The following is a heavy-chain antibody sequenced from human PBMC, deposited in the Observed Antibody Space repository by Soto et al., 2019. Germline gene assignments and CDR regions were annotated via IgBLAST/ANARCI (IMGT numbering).Heavy chain of an antibody. J-gene: IGHJ4*02. D-gene: IGHD1-1*01. V-gene: IGHV1-3*01. Sequence: QVQLVQSGAEVKKPGASVKVSCKASGYTFTSYTVHWVRQAPGQRVEWMGWINAANGNTKYSQKFQGRVTITRDTSASAAYMELSSLTSEDTAVVDCARDYNGLGDYRGQGTLDTVSS. CDR3: ARDYNGLGDY. CDR2: INAANGNT. CDR1: GYTFTSYT.